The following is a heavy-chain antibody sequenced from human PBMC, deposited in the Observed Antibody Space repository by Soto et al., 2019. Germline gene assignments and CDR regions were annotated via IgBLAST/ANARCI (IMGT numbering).Heavy chain of an antibody. J-gene: IGHJ4*02. D-gene: IGHD1-26*01. Sequence: EVPLVESGGGLVQPGGSLRPSCAASGFTFSSYAMHWVRQAPGKGLEYVSAISSNGGSTYYANSVKGRFTISRDNSKNTLYLQMGSLRAEDMAVYYCARDTPSGSYSFDYWGQGTLVTVSS. CDR2: ISSNGGST. CDR3: ARDTPSGSYSFDY. V-gene: IGHV3-64*01. CDR1: GFTFSSYA.